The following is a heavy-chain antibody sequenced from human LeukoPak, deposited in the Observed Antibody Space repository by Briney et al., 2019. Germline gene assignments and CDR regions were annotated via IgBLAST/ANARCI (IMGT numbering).Heavy chain of an antibody. CDR3: ARGQGYSGYQDY. D-gene: IGHD5-12*01. V-gene: IGHV1-8*01. CDR2: MNPNSGNT. Sequence: GASVKVSCKASGYTFTSYDINWVRQATGQGLEWMGWMNPNSGNTGYAQKFQGRVTMTRNTSISTVYMELSSLRSEDTAVYYCARGQGYSGYQDYWGQGTLVTVSS. CDR1: GYTFTSYD. J-gene: IGHJ4*02.